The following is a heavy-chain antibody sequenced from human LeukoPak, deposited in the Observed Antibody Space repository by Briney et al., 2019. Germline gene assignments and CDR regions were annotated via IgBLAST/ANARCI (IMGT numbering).Heavy chain of an antibody. CDR2: IRQGGSEK. J-gene: IGHJ3*02. V-gene: IGHV3-7*01. D-gene: IGHD2-15*01. CDR1: EFTFSTYW. Sequence: RPGGPLRLSCAASEFTFSTYWMSWVRQAPGKGLVWVADIRQGGSEKYYVHSVKGRFTISTQNAKNSLFLQMNSRRAEDTAVYYCARHRSGGSQDDAFDIWGQGTMVTVSS. CDR3: ARHRSGGSQDDAFDI.